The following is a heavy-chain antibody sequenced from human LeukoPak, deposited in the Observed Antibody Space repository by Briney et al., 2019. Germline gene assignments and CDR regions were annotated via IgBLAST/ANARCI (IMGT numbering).Heavy chain of an antibody. Sequence: GKSLKISCKGSGYRFTSNWIGWVRQMPGKGLEWMGIIYPSDSDTRYSPSFQGQVTISADKSISTAYLQWSSLKASDTAMYYCARHGAYCSSISCYIDYWGQGTLVTVSS. CDR1: GYRFTSNW. CDR3: ARHGAYCSSISCYIDY. D-gene: IGHD2-2*02. V-gene: IGHV5-51*01. CDR2: IYPSDSDT. J-gene: IGHJ4*02.